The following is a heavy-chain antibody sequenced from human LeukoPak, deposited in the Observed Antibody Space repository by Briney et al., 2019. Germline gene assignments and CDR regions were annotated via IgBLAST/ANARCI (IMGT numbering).Heavy chain of an antibody. CDR3: AKDGYYYDSSGYYDGGSFDY. Sequence: GGSLRLSCAASGFRFSDFTMTWVRQAPGKGPEWVSAIGGRGGSTYYADSLGGRFTISRDNSKNTLYLQMNSLRAEDTAEYYCAKDGYYYDSSGYYDGGSFDYWGQGTLVTVSS. CDR1: GFRFSDFT. CDR2: IGGRGGST. J-gene: IGHJ4*02. D-gene: IGHD3-22*01. V-gene: IGHV3-23*01.